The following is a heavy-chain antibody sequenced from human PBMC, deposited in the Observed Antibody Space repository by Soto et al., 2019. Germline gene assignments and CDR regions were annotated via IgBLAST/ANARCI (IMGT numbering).Heavy chain of an antibody. CDR3: ARRRRPRYYYDSSLGAFDI. J-gene: IGHJ3*02. V-gene: IGHV5-51*01. CDR2: IYPGDSDT. CDR1: GYSFTSYW. Sequence: GESLKISCKGSGYSFTSYWIGWVRQMPEKGLEWMGIIYPGDSDTRYSPSFQGQVTISADKSISTAYLQWSSLKASDTAMYYCARRRRPRYYYDSSLGAFDIWGQGTMVTVSS. D-gene: IGHD3-22*01.